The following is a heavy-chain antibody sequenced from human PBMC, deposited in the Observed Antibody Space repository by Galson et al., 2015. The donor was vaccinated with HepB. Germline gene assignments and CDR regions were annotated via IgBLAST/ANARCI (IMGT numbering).Heavy chain of an antibody. V-gene: IGHV3-21*05. Sequence: SLRLSCAASGFTFSSYSMSWIRQAPGKGLEWVSYISSSSSNTNYADSVKGRFTISRDNAKNSLYLQMNSLRAEDTAVYYFARDLKGEWELLGHAFDIWGQGTMVTVSS. CDR2: ISSSSSNT. CDR3: ARDLKGEWELLGHAFDI. D-gene: IGHD1-26*01. CDR1: GFTFSSYS. J-gene: IGHJ3*02.